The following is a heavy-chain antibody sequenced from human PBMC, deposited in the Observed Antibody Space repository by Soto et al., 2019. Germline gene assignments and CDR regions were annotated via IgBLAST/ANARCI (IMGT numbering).Heavy chain of an antibody. CDR3: AKFRGPSYSYYYMDV. V-gene: IGHV3-23*01. CDR2: ISGSGRTT. CDR1: GFTFGTYA. D-gene: IGHD3-16*01. Sequence: EVQLLESGGGLVQPGGSLRLSCAASGFTFGTYAMNWLRQAPGRGLECVSFISGSGRTTYYADSVKGRFTVSRDNSKNTMYLQMNSLRAEDTALYYCAKFRGPSYSYYYMDVWGKGTPVTVSS. J-gene: IGHJ6*03.